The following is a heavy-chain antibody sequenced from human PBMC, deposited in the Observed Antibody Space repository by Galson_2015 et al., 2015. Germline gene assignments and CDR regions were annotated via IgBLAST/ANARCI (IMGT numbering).Heavy chain of an antibody. Sequence: SLRLSCAASGLTFSSYGMHWVRQAPGKGLEWVAVISYDGSNKYYADSVKGRFAISRDNSKNTLYLQMNSLRAEDTAVYYCAKIRGYRFDYSGQGTLVAAAS. D-gene: IGHD5-18*01. CDR2: ISYDGSNK. CDR1: GLTFSSYG. V-gene: IGHV3-30*18. CDR3: AKIRGYRFDY. J-gene: IGHJ4*02.